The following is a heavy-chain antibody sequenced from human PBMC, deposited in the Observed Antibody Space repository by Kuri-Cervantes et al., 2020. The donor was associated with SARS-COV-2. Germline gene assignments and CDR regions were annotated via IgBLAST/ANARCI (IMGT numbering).Heavy chain of an antibody. CDR1: GFTFSSYA. V-gene: IGHV3-30-3*01. D-gene: IGHD2-15*01. CDR2: ISYDGSNK. CDR3: AREVPTCSGGSCYSGHFDY. Sequence: GGSLRLSCAASGFTFSSYAMHWVRQAPGKGLEWVSVISYDGSNKYYADSVKGRFTISRDNSKNTLYLQMNSLRSEDAAVYYCAREVPTCSGGSCYSGHFDYWGQGTLVTVSS. J-gene: IGHJ4*02.